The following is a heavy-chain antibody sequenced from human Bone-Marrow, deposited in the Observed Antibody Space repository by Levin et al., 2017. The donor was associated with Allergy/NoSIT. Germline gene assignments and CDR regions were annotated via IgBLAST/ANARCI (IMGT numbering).Heavy chain of an antibody. CDR2: IHSGNTT. D-gene: IGHD1-14*01. CDR3: ARDPPRADRYVFEI. J-gene: IGHJ3*02. Sequence: GGSLRLSCAASGFTIGTSSMNWVRQAPGKGLEWVSVIHSGNTTYYADSVNGRFTISRDNSKSTLYLEMNSLRAEDTAVYYCARDPPRADRYVFEIWGQGTMVTVSS. V-gene: IGHV3-66*01. CDR1: GFTIGTSS.